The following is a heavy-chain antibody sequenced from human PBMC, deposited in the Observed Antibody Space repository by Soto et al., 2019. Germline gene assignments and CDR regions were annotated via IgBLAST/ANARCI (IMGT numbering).Heavy chain of an antibody. Sequence: GASVKVSCKASGYTFNSHAIHWVRQAPGQRPEWLGWINAGNGNTYYSEKFEGRVTFTRDTAATTVNMELTSLTSEDTAIYYCGRDQSGIGYYVDWFDPWGQGTLVPVSS. CDR2: INAGNGNT. J-gene: IGHJ5*02. V-gene: IGHV1-3*01. CDR1: GYTFNSHA. D-gene: IGHD3-10*02. CDR3: GRDQSGIGYYVDWFDP.